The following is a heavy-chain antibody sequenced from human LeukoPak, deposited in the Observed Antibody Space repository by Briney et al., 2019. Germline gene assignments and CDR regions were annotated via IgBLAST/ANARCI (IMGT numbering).Heavy chain of an antibody. J-gene: IGHJ4*02. CDR1: GGSISSGGYY. CDR3: ARDASYDSNKYYYDY. Sequence: SQTLSLTCTVSGGSISSGGYYWSWIRQHPGKGLEWIGYIYYSGSTYYNPSLKSRVTISVDTSKNQFSLKLSSVTAADTAVYYCARDASYDSNKYYYDYWGQGTLVTVSS. V-gene: IGHV4-31*03. CDR2: IYYSGST. D-gene: IGHD3-22*01.